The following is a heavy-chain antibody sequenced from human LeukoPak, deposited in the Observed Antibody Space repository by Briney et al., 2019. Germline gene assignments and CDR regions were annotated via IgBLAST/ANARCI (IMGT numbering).Heavy chain of an antibody. V-gene: IGHV3-48*03. Sequence: GGSLRLSCAASGFTFSSYEMNWVRQAPGKGLEWVSYISSSGSTIYYADSVKGRFTISRDNAKNSLYLQMNSLRAEDTAVYYCARDTSYDSSGSHFDYWGQGTLVTVSS. CDR1: GFTFSSYE. D-gene: IGHD3-22*01. CDR3: ARDTSYDSSGSHFDY. J-gene: IGHJ4*02. CDR2: ISSSGSTI.